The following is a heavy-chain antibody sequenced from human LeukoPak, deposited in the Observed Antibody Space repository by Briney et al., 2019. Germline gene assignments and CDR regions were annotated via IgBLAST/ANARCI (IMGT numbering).Heavy chain of an antibody. CDR1: GYTFTSYY. CDR2: INPSGGST. V-gene: IGHV1-46*01. D-gene: IGHD4-17*01. CDR3: ARDPDGDYVRGWFDP. Sequence: GASVKVSCKASGYTFTSYYMHWVRQAPGQGLEWMGIINPSGGSTSYAQKFQGRVTMTRDTSTSTVYMELSSLRSEDTAVYYCARDPDGDYVRGWFDPWGQGTLVTVSS. J-gene: IGHJ5*02.